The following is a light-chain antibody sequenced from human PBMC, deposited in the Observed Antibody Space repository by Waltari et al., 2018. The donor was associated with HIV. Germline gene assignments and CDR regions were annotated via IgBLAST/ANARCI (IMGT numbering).Light chain of an antibody. V-gene: IGLV2-8*01. Sequence: QSALTQPTSASGSPGQSVTISCTGTSSDVGGYNSFSWYQQHPGKAPKLIIFEVTKRPSGVPNRFSGSKSGNTASLTVSGLQADDEADYYCCSYTGYNDFLFGAGTKLTVL. CDR3: CSYTGYNDFL. CDR1: SSDVGGYNS. J-gene: IGLJ3*02. CDR2: EVT.